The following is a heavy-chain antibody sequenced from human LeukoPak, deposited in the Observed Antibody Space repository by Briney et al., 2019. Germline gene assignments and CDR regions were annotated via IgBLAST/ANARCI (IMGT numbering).Heavy chain of an antibody. Sequence: GGSLRLSCAASGFTFSSYAMSWVRQAPGKGLEWVSAISGSGGSTYYTNSGNARFTISRHNSKNTLYLQMNSLRAEDTAVYYCAPRGGWYAAWGQGTLVTVSS. D-gene: IGHD6-19*01. J-gene: IGHJ5*02. CDR1: GFTFSSYA. V-gene: IGHV3-23*01. CDR3: APRGGWYAA. CDR2: ISGSGGST.